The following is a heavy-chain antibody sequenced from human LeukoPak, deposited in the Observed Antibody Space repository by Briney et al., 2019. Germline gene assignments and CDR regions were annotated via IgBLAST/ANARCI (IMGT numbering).Heavy chain of an antibody. CDR3: ARDQRYCSSSSCPWEPFDY. V-gene: IGHV3-7*05. CDR1: GFTFSSYW. CDR2: IKQDGSEK. D-gene: IGHD2-2*01. J-gene: IGHJ4*02. Sequence: GGSLRLSCAASGFTFSSYWMSWVRQAPGKGLEWVANIKQDGSEKYYVDSVKGRFTISRDNAKNSLYLRMNSLRAEDTAVYYCARDQRYCSSSSCPWEPFDYWGQGTLVTVSS.